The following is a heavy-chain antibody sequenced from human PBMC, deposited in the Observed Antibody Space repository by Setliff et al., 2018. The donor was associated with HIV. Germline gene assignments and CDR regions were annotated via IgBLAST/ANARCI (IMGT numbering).Heavy chain of an antibody. Sequence: PGGSLRLSCAASGFTFSSHWMSWVRQAPGKGLEWVANIKQDESEEWYADSVKGRFTISRDNTKNSLYLQINSLSAEDTAVYYCAKSQTSPPLYYFDYWGQGSLVTVSS. CDR1: GFTFSSHW. J-gene: IGHJ4*02. CDR3: AKSQTSPPLYYFDY. CDR2: IKQDESEE. V-gene: IGHV3-7*03.